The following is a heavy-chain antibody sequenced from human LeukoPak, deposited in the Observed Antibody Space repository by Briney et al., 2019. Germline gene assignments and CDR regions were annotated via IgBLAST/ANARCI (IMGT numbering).Heavy chain of an antibody. V-gene: IGHV3-23*01. CDR1: GFSISRYW. Sequence: GGSLRLFCAASGFSISRYWMSWVRQAPGKGLEWVSAISGSGGSTYYADSVKGRFTISRDNSKNTLYLQMNSLRAEDTAVYYCAKDLDWRSAADIFDYWGQGTLVTVSS. CDR2: ISGSGGST. D-gene: IGHD6-13*01. CDR3: AKDLDWRSAADIFDY. J-gene: IGHJ4*02.